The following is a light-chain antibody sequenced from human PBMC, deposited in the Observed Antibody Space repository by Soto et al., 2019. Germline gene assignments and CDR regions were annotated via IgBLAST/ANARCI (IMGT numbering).Light chain of an antibody. Sequence: EIVLTQSPVTLSLSSGERATISCRASQSVSSSYLAWYQQKPGQAPRLLIYGASSRATGIPDRFSGSGSGTDFILTISRLESEDFAMYYCQQYGSSPGTFGQGTKVDIK. V-gene: IGKV3-20*01. CDR3: QQYGSSPGT. CDR1: QSVSSSY. CDR2: GAS. J-gene: IGKJ1*01.